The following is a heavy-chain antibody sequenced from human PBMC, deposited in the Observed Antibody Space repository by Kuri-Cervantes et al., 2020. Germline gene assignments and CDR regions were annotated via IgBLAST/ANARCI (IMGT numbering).Heavy chain of an antibody. CDR2: ISAYNGNT. V-gene: IGHV1-18*04. J-gene: IGHJ4*02. Sequence: ASVKVSCKASGYTFTYRYLHWVRQAPGQGLEWMGWISAYNGNTNYAQKLQGRVTMTTDTSTSTAYMELSRLRSDDTAVYYCAVQKKQSELSGPPFDYWGQGTLVTVSS. CDR1: GYTFTYRY. CDR3: AVQKKQSELSGPPFDY. D-gene: IGHD1-7*01.